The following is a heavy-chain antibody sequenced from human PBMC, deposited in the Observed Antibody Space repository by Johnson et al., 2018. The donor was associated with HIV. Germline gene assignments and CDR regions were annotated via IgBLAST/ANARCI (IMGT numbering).Heavy chain of an antibody. CDR1: GFTFSDYG. CDR3: ARDPFSQALDAFDI. V-gene: IGHV3-30*03. J-gene: IGHJ3*02. CDR2: ISYAGSNK. Sequence: QVQLVESGGGVVQPGKSLRLSCAASGFTFSDYGMHWVRQAPGKGLEWVSVISYAGSNKYYADSVKGRFTISRDNSENTLYLQMNSLRPEDTAVYYCARDPFSQALDAFDIWGQGTLVIVSS.